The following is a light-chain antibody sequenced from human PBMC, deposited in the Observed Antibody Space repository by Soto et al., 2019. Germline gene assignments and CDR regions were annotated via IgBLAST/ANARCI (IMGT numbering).Light chain of an antibody. V-gene: IGLV2-14*01. J-gene: IGLJ3*02. CDR1: SSDVGGYNY. CDR3: SSYTSTTSWV. Sequence: QSALTQSASVSGSPGQSITISCTGTSSDVGGYNYVSWYQQHPGKAPKLIIYDVSNRPSGVSTRFSGSKSGNTASLTISGVQAEDEADYSCSSYTSTTSWVFGGGTKLTVL. CDR2: DVS.